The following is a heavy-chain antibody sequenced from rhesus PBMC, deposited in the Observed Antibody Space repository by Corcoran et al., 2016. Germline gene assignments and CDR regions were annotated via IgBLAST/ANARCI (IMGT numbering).Heavy chain of an antibody. CDR2: MVCNIAGT. J-gene: IGHJ4*01. D-gene: IGHD2-21*01. Sequence: QVQLQESGPGLVKPSETLSLTCAVSGGSIGGYYWSWIRQAPGKGLGWIGNMVCNIAGTNYNPSLKSRVTISKDASKNQFSLKLSSVASADTAVYYCARVRDCTGSGCYVLDYWGQGVLVTVSS. CDR3: ARVRDCTGSGCYVLDY. CDR1: GGSIGGYY. V-gene: IGHV4-81*01.